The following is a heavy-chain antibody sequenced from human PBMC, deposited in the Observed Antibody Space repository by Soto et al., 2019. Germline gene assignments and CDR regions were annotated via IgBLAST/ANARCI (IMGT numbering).Heavy chain of an antibody. D-gene: IGHD6-19*01. Sequence: SLRLSCAASGFTFSSYGMHWVRQAPGKGLEWVAVIWYDGSNKYYADSVKGRFTISRDNSKNTLYLQMNSLRAEDTAVYYCASGVQWLVHWGQGTLVTVSS. CDR3: ASGVQWLVH. CDR2: IWYDGSNK. V-gene: IGHV3-33*01. J-gene: IGHJ4*02. CDR1: GFTFSSYG.